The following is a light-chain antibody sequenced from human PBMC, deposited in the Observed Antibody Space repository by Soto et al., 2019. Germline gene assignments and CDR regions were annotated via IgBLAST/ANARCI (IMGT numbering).Light chain of an antibody. Sequence: DIQMTQSPSDVYASVGDRVTITCRASQDISNFLVWFQQRPGKVPKRLMYSANRLESGVPSRFSGSGSGTEFTLTISSLQPEDFATYYCLQHKSYPRTFGEGTKVDIK. CDR3: LQHKSYPRT. CDR1: QDISNF. CDR2: SAN. J-gene: IGKJ1*01. V-gene: IGKV1-17*03.